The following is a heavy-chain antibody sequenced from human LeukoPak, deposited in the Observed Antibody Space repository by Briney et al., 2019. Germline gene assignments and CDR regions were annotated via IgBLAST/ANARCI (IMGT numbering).Heavy chain of an antibody. CDR3: AKEFSSDFWSGPIDQ. CDR1: GLTFSSYA. V-gene: IGHV3-23*01. J-gene: IGHJ4*02. Sequence: PGGSLRLSCAASGLTFSSYALSWVRQAPGKGLEWVSTVTGSGVTTYYEDSVKGRFTVSRDNSKNTLYLQMNSLRAEDTAIYFCAKEFSSDFWSGPIDQWGQGTLVTVSS. D-gene: IGHD3-3*01. CDR2: VTGSGVTT.